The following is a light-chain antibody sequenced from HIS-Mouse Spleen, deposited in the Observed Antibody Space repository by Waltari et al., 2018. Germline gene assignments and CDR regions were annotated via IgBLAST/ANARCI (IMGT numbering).Light chain of an antibody. CDR1: SSDVGSYNL. V-gene: IGLV2-23*03. J-gene: IGLJ2*01. CDR3: CSYAGSSTFEV. CDR2: EGR. Sequence: SALTQPASVSGSPGQSITISFTGTSSDVGSYNLVSWYQQHPGKAPKLMMYEGRNRPSGVSNRFSGSKSGNTASLTISGLQAEDEADYYCCSYAGSSTFEVFGGGTKLTVL.